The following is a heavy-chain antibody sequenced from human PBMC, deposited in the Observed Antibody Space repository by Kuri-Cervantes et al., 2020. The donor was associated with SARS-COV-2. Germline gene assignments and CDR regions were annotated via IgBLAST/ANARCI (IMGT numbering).Heavy chain of an antibody. CDR3: ARGGGGYILRAKYFDY. CDR1: GGSFSGYY. D-gene: IGHD5-12*01. CDR2: INHSGST. Sequence: SETLSLTCAVYGGSFSGYYWSWIRQPPGKGLEWTGEINHSGSTNYNPSLKSRVTISVDTSKSQFSLKLSSVTAADTAVYYCARGGGGYILRAKYFDYWGQGTLVTVSS. V-gene: IGHV4-34*01. J-gene: IGHJ4*02.